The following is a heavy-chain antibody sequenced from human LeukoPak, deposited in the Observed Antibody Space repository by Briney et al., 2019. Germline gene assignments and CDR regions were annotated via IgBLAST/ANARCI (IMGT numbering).Heavy chain of an antibody. J-gene: IGHJ4*02. V-gene: IGHV4-59*01. D-gene: IGHD3-9*01. Sequence: SETLSLTCTVSGGSISSYYWSWIRQPPGKGLGWIGYIYYSGSTNYNPSLKSRVTISVDTSKNQFSLKLSSVTAADTAVYYCARTQDILTGYYSRSPMWYFDYWGQGTLVTVSS. CDR2: IYYSGST. CDR3: ARTQDILTGYYSRSPMWYFDY. CDR1: GGSISSYY.